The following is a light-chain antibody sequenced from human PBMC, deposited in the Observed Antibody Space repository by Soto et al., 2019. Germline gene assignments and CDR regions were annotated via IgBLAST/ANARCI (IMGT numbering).Light chain of an antibody. CDR3: QQRSNWLT. J-gene: IGKJ4*01. CDR2: DAS. Sequence: VLTQSPATLSLSPGERATLSCRASQSVSSYLAWYKQKPGQAPRLLIYDASNRATGIPARFSGSGSGTDFTLTIRSLEPEDFAVYYCQQRSNWLTFGGGTKVDIK. CDR1: QSVSSY. V-gene: IGKV3-11*01.